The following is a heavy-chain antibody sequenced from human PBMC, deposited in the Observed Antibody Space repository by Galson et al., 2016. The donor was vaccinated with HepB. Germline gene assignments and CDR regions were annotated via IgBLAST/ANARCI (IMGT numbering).Heavy chain of an antibody. CDR3: ARCVDTSMAPFDY. CDR1: GFTFRTHA. J-gene: IGHJ4*02. CDR2: SK. V-gene: IGHV3-30*04. Sequence: SLRLSCAASGFTFRTHAVHWVRQAPGKGLEWVGDSKYYPDSVKGRLTISRDNSKNTLYLQMNSLRPEDTAVYYCARCVDTSMAPFDYWGQGTLPTVSS. D-gene: IGHD5-18*01.